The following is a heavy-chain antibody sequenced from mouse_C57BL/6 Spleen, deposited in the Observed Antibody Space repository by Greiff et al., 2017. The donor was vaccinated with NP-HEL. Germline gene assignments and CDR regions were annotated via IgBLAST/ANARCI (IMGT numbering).Heavy chain of an antibody. CDR1: GYAFSSSW. V-gene: IGHV1-82*01. CDR3: AVYYGNYDWFAY. D-gene: IGHD2-1*01. Sequence: VQLQESGPELVKPGASVKISCKASGYAFSSSWMNWVKQRPGKGLEWIGRIYPGDGDTNYNGKFKGKATLTADKSSSTAYMQLSSLTSEDSAVYFCAVYYGNYDWFAYWGQGTLVTVSA. CDR2: IYPGDGDT. J-gene: IGHJ3*01.